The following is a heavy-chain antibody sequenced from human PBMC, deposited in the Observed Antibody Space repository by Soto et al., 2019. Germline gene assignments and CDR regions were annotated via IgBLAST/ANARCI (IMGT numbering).Heavy chain of an antibody. Sequence: QVQLVQSGAEVKKPGSSVKVSCKSSAGTFGSYAISWVRQAPGQGLEWMGGVIPIFGTPHYAQKFHGRVTITADIPTSTAYLELSSLKSADTAVYYCAKIRWTISLQEEDAIWGQGTLVTVSS. CDR3: AKIRWTISLQEEDAI. V-gene: IGHV1-69*06. J-gene: IGHJ4*02. CDR2: VIPIFGTP. CDR1: AGTFGSYA. D-gene: IGHD2-15*01.